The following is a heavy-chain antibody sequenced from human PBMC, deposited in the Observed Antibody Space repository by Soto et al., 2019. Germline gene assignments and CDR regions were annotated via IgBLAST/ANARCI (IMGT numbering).Heavy chain of an antibody. Sequence: QVQLVQSGAEVKKPGASVKVSCKASGYTVTSYGISWVRQAPGQGLEWMGWISAYNGNTNYAQKLQGRVTMTTDTYTSTANMELGSLRSEDTVVYFCAILWLGGYKNRPDEHDAFDIWGQGTMVTVAS. J-gene: IGHJ3*02. D-gene: IGHD3-10*01. CDR2: ISAYNGNT. CDR3: AILWLGGYKNRPDEHDAFDI. CDR1: GYTVTSYG. V-gene: IGHV1-18*01.